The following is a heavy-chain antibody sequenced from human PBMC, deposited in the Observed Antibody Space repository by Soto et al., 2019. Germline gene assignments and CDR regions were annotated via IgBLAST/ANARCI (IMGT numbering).Heavy chain of an antibody. Sequence: QVQLQESGPGLVKPSQTLSLTCTVSGGSISSGGYYWSWIRQHPGKGLEWIGYIYYSGSSYYNPYLKSRXTIXVXMSKTQFSLKLSSVTAADTAVYYCARRGYSYGYFDDWGQGTLVTVSS. CDR3: ARRGYSYGYFDD. V-gene: IGHV4-31*03. CDR2: IYYSGSS. D-gene: IGHD5-18*01. CDR1: GGSISSGGYY. J-gene: IGHJ4*02.